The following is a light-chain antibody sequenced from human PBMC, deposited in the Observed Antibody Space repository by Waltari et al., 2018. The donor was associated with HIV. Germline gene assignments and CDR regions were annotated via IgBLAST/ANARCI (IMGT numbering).Light chain of an antibody. V-gene: IGLV2-11*01. CDR1: SSDVGGFNF. CDR2: DVT. Sequence: QSALTQPRSVSGSPGQSVTISCTGTSSDVGGFNFVSSYQQHPGKAPKLMIYDVTKRPSGVPDRFSGSKFDNTASLTISGLQADDEADYYCCSYAGSYTLVVFGGGTKLTVL. CDR3: CSYAGSYTLVV. J-gene: IGLJ2*01.